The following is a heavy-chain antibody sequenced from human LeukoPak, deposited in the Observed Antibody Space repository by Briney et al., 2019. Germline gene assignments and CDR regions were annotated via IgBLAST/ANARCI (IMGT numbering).Heavy chain of an antibody. D-gene: IGHD6-19*01. CDR2: ISGSGGST. CDR1: GFSFSSSA. Sequence: PGGSLRLSCAASGFSFSSSAMNWVRQAPGKGLEWVSAISGSGGSTYYADSVKGRFTISRDNSKNTLYLQMNSLRAEDTAVYYCAKEPSGEQWGYWGQGTLVTVSS. V-gene: IGHV3-23*01. CDR3: AKEPSGEQWGY. J-gene: IGHJ4*02.